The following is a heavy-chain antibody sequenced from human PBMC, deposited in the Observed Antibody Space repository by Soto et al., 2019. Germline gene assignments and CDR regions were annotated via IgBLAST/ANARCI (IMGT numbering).Heavy chain of an antibody. CDR2: MSTYNENK. CDR1: GYAFTSYG. D-gene: IGHD2-15*01. J-gene: IGHJ3*01. CDR3: AKDAREAAPSDV. V-gene: IGHV1-18*01. Sequence: QAQLVQSEPELKKPGASVKVSCKASGYAFTSYGINWVRRAPGQGLEWVGWMSTYNENKVYAQKLQGRVAMTMDAATSTAYLDLGPLRSDDTVVYYCAKDAREAAPSDVWGQGTMVTVSS.